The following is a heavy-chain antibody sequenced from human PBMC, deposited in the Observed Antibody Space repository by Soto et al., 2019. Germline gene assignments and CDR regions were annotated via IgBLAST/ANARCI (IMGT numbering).Heavy chain of an antibody. V-gene: IGHV4-59*01. CDR2: IYYSGGT. J-gene: IGHJ5*02. CDR3: ARSRTMYYDFWSGYLKYLNWFDP. D-gene: IGHD3-3*01. Sequence: SETLSLTCTVSGGSISSYYWSWIRQPPGKGLEWIGYIYYSGGTNYNPSLKSRVTISVDTSKNQFSLKLSSVTAADTAVYYCARSRTMYYDFWSGYLKYLNWFDPWGQGTLVTVSS. CDR1: GGSISSYY.